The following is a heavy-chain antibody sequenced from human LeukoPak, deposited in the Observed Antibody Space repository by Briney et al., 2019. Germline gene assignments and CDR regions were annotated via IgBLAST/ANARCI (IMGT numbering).Heavy chain of an antibody. CDR2: IYYSGST. D-gene: IGHD2-15*01. CDR3: ARSVVVVAATPIYYFDY. J-gene: IGHJ4*02. V-gene: IGHV4-59*01. CDR1: GGSISSYY. Sequence: PSVTLSLTCTVSGGSISSYYWSWIRQPPGKGLEWIGYIYYSGSTNYNPSLKSRVTISVDTSKNQFSLKLSSVTAADTAVYYCARSVVVVAATPIYYFDYWGQGTLVTVSS.